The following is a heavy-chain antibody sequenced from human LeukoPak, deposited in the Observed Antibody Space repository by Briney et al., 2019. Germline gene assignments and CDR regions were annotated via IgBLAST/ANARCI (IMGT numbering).Heavy chain of an antibody. CDR3: AVEGSGSYYNVSPFDY. Sequence: ASVKVSCKASGYTFNSYGISWVRQAPGQGLEWMGWISAYNGNTNYAQKLQGRVTMTTDTSTSTAYMELRSLRSDDTAVYYCAVEGSGSYYNVSPFDYWGQGTLVTVSS. J-gene: IGHJ4*02. CDR1: GYTFNSYG. V-gene: IGHV1-18*01. D-gene: IGHD3-10*01. CDR2: ISAYNGNT.